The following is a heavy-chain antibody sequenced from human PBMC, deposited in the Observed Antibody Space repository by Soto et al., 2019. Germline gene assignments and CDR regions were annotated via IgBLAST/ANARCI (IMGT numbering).Heavy chain of an antibody. D-gene: IGHD4-17*01. J-gene: IGHJ4*02. Sequence: PSETLSLTCAVYGGSFSGYYWSWIRQPPGKGLEWIGEINHSGSTNYNPSLKSRVTISVDTSKNQFSLKLSSVTAADTAVYYCARHNDYGDPFDYWGQGTLVTVSS. CDR1: GGSFSGYY. CDR3: ARHNDYGDPFDY. CDR2: INHSGST. V-gene: IGHV4-34*01.